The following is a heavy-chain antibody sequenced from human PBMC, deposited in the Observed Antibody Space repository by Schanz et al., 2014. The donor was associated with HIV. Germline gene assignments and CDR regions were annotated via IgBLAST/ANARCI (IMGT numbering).Heavy chain of an antibody. Sequence: QVRLQQWGAGLLKPSETLSLTCAVYGGSFSVYSWSWIRQPPGKGLEWIGEINHSGSTTYNPSLKSRVTISVDTSKNQFTLKLSSVTAADTAVYYCARDRSSSHYSYFYAMDVWGQGTTVTVSS. CDR2: INHSGST. V-gene: IGHV4-34*01. J-gene: IGHJ6*02. CDR3: ARDRSSSHYSYFYAMDV. D-gene: IGHD6-13*01. CDR1: GGSFSVYS.